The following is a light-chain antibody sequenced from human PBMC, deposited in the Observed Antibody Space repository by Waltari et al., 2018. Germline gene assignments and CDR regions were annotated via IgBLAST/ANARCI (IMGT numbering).Light chain of an antibody. Sequence: DIVMTQSPDSLAVSLGEGATINCKSSQSVFYRSDNKNYLAWYQQKPGQPPELLIYWASPRESRVPDRFSGSGSETDFTLTISSLQAEDVAVYYCQQYYSAPFNFGQGTKLEIK. CDR3: QQYYSAPFN. CDR2: WAS. CDR1: QSVFYRSDNKNY. J-gene: IGKJ2*01. V-gene: IGKV4-1*01.